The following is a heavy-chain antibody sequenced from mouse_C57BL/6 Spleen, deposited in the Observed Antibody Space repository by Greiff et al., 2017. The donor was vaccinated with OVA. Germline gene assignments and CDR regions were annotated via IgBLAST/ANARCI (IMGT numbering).Heavy chain of an antibody. CDR2: IDPENGDT. J-gene: IGHJ2*01. V-gene: IGHV14-4*01. D-gene: IGHD1-1*01. CDR3: TTDTTVVVDY. CDR1: GFNIKDDY. Sequence: EVKLMESGAELVRPGASVKLSCTASGFNIKDDYMHWVKQRPEQGLEWIGWIDPENGDTEYASKFQGEATITAATSSNTAYLQLSSLTSEDTAVYYCTTDTTVVVDYWGQGTTLTVSS.